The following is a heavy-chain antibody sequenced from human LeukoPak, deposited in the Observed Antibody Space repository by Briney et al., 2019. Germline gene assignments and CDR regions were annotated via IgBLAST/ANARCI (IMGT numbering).Heavy chain of an antibody. CDR3: AKDLSGYGPYWYFDL. D-gene: IGHD6-25*01. Sequence: GGSLRLSCAASGFTFSNYGMSWVRQAPGKGLEWVSAISGSGVSTYYADSVKGRFTISRDNSKNTLYLQMNNLRAEDSAVYYCAKDLSGYGPYWYFDLWGRGTLVTVSS. V-gene: IGHV3-23*01. CDR1: GFTFSNYG. J-gene: IGHJ2*01. CDR2: ISGSGVST.